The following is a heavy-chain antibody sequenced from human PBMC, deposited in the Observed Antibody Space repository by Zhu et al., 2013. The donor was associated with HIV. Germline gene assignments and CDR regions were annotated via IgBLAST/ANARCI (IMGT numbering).Heavy chain of an antibody. CDR3: TRGGLVKWGKDNWFDP. J-gene: IGHJ5*02. D-gene: IGHD3-16*01. V-gene: IGHV1-46*01. CDR1: GNTFTSYY. Sequence: QVQLVQSGAEVKRPGASVKVSCKASGNTFTSYYIHWVRQAPGQGLEWMGVVNPSAGSRKYALKLEGRVTMTTDRSTNMVYMELRSLKFDDTAVYFCTRGGLVKWGKDNWFDPWGQGTLVIVSS. CDR2: VNPSAGSR.